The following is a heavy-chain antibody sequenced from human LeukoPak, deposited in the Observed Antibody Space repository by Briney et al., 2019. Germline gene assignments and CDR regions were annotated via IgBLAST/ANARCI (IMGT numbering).Heavy chain of an antibody. CDR3: ARDYDFWSGYLDY. Sequence: GGSLRLSCAVSGFSFNNYCMSWVRQAPGKGLEWVANIKQDGSEKYYVDSVKGRFSISRDNAMNSLYLQMNSLRAEDTAVYYCARDYDFWSGYLDYWGQGTLVTVSS. D-gene: IGHD3-3*01. J-gene: IGHJ4*02. V-gene: IGHV3-7*05. CDR2: IKQDGSEK. CDR1: GFSFNNYC.